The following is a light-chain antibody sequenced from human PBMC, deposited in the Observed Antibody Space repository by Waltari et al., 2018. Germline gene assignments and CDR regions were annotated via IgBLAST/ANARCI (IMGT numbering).Light chain of an antibody. CDR1: ILPKQY. CDR3: QSADFSGTWV. J-gene: IGLJ2*01. CDR2: KDT. Sequence: SYELTQPPSLSVSPGQPGRLTCSADILPKQYVYWCQQQPGQAPAVVTYKDTKRPSGIPERFSGSSSGTTVTLTISGVQAEDEADYYCQSADFSGTWVFGGGTKLTVL. V-gene: IGLV3-25*03.